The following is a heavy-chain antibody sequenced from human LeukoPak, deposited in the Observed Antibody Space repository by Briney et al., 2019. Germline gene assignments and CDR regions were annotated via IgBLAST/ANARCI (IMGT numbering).Heavy chain of an antibody. CDR1: TFTFSNYA. CDR3: ATWTGITPY. CDR2: ISGSAGET. J-gene: IGHJ4*02. V-gene: IGHV3-23*01. Sequence: PGGSLRLSCAASTFTFSNYAMSWVRQAPGKGRVWVSTISGSAGETYYAHSVKGRFTISRDNSKNTLFLQMNSLRAEDTAVYYCATWTGITPYWGQGTLVTVSS. D-gene: IGHD1-20*01.